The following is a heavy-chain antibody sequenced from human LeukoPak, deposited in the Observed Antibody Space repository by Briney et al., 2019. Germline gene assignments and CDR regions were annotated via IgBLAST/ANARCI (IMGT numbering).Heavy chain of an antibody. Sequence: GGSLRLSCVASGFTFGDYWMSWVRQAPGKGLEFVGNIEDDGDQKNYVDSVKGRFTISRDNVKNSLYLQMNSLRVEDTGVYYCARDIIRGQSDFDYWGQGVLVIVSS. CDR1: GFTFGDYW. V-gene: IGHV3-7*01. CDR3: ARDIIRGQSDFDY. CDR2: IEDDGDQK. J-gene: IGHJ4*02. D-gene: IGHD5-12*01.